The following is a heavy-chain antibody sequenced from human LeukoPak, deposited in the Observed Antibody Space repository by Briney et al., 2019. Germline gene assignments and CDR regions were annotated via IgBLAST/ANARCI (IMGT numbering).Heavy chain of an antibody. CDR1: GFTVSSNY. V-gene: IGHV3-66*01. J-gene: IGHJ4*02. CDR2: IYSGGST. D-gene: IGHD4-17*01. CDR3: ARDPDMTTEN. Sequence: TGGSLRLSCAASGFTVSSNYMSWVRQAPGKGLEWVSVIYSGGSTYYADSVKGRFTISRDNSKNTLYLQMNSLRAEDAAVYYCARDPDMTTENWGQGTLVTVSS.